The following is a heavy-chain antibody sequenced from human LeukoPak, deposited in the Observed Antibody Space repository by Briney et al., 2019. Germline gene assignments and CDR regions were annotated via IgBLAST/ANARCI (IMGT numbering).Heavy chain of an antibody. D-gene: IGHD3-10*01. J-gene: IGHJ4*02. Sequence: GASVKVSCKASGYTFTAYSMHWVRQAPGQGLEWMGWINPNSGGTNYAQKFQGRVTMTRDTSITTAYMELSRLRSDDTAVYYCARETGDGSGSYPDYWGQGTLVTVSS. CDR1: GYTFTAYS. CDR2: INPNSGGT. V-gene: IGHV1-2*02. CDR3: ARETGDGSGSYPDY.